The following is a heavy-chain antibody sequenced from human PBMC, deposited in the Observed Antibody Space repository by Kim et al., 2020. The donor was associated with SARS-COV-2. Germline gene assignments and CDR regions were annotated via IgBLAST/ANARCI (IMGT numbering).Heavy chain of an antibody. CDR2: FDPEDGET. D-gene: IGHD3-22*01. V-gene: IGHV1-24*01. J-gene: IGHJ6*02. CDR3: ALGRNYYDSSGYYYHYGMDV. CDR1: GYTLTELS. Sequence: ASVKVSCKVSGYTLTELSMHWVRQAPGKGLEWMGGFDPEDGETIYAQKFQGRVTMTEDTSTDTAYMELSSLRSEDTAVYYCALGRNYYDSSGYYYHYGMDVWGQGTTVTVSS.